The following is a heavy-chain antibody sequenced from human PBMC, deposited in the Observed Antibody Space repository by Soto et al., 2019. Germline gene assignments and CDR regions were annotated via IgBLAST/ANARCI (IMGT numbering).Heavy chain of an antibody. D-gene: IGHD2-8*01. CDR3: ARDVGEMYAI. V-gene: IGHV3-21*06. CDR1: GFTFSSST. CDR2: ISSSSSYI. J-gene: IGHJ4*02. Sequence: PGGSLRLSCAASGFTFSSSTMTWVRQGPGKGLEWVSSISSSSSYIYFADSLKGRFTISRDNAKNSLYLQMNSLRAEDTAVYYCARDVGEMYAIWGQGTQVTVSS.